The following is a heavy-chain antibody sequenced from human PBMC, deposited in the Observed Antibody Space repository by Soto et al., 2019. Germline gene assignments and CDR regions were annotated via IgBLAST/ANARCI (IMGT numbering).Heavy chain of an antibody. J-gene: IGHJ5*02. CDR1: GGSISSYY. D-gene: IGHD1-1*01. V-gene: IGHV4-59*01. CDR3: AREGYNNFNWFDP. CDR2: IYYSGST. Sequence: SETLSLTCTVSGGSISSYYWSWVRQPPGKGLEWIGYIYYSGSTNYNPSLKSRVTISVDTSKNQFSLKLSSVTAADTAVYYCAREGYNNFNWFDPWGQGTLVTVSS.